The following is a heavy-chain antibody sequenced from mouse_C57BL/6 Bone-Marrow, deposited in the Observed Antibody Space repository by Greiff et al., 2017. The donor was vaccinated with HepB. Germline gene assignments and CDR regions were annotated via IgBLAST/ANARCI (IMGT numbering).Heavy chain of an antibody. V-gene: IGHV5-6*01. CDR1: GFTFSSYG. CDR3: ARLGLLRGDYAMDY. Sequence: EVQVVESGGDLVKPGGSLKLSCAASGFTFSSYGMSWVRQTPDKRLEWVATISSGGSYTYYPDSVKGRFTISRDNAKNTLYLQMSSLKSEDTAMYYCARLGLLRGDYAMDYWGQGTSVTVSS. CDR2: ISSGGSYT. D-gene: IGHD1-1*01. J-gene: IGHJ4*01.